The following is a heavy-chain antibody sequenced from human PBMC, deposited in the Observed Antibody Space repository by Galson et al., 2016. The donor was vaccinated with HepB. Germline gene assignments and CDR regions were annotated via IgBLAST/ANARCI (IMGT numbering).Heavy chain of an antibody. CDR2: IRQDGTEK. V-gene: IGHV3-7*03. J-gene: IGHJ4*02. CDR1: GFTFSSYW. Sequence: SLRLSCAASGFTFSSYWMNWVRQAPGKGLEWVANIRQDGTEKYYADSVKGCFTVSRDNARKSLYLQMNSLRAEDTAVYYCATGPEWNASDVHPLTYWGQGTLVTVSS. CDR3: ATGPEWNASDVHPLTY. D-gene: IGHD4/OR15-4a*01.